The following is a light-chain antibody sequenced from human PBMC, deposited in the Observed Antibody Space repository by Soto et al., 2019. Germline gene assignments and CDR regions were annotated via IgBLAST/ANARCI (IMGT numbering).Light chain of an antibody. CDR1: SGHSSYA. J-gene: IGLJ3*02. CDR2: VNSDDSH. CDR3: QTWATGIWV. Sequence: QLVLTQSPSASASLGASVKLTCTLSSGHSSYAIAWHQQQPEKGPRFLMKVNSDDSHNKGDGIPDRFSGSSSGAERYLTISSLQSEDEADYYCQTWATGIWVFVGGTQLTVL. V-gene: IGLV4-69*01.